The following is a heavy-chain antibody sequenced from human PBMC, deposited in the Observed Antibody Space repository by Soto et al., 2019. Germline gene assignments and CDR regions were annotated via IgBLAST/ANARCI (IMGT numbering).Heavy chain of an antibody. J-gene: IGHJ3*02. V-gene: IGHV2-70*01. CDR3: ARSPGIAVAGTSRGAFDI. Sequence: SGPTLVNPTQTLTLICTFSGFSLSTSGMCVSWIRQPPGKALEWLALIDWDDDKYYSTSLKTRLTISKDTSKNQVVLTMTNMDPVDTATYYCARSPGIAVAGTSRGAFDIWGQGTMVTVSS. CDR1: GFSLSTSGMC. CDR2: IDWDDDK. D-gene: IGHD6-19*01.